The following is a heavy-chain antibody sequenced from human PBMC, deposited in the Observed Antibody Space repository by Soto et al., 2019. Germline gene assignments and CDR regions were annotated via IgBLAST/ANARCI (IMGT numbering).Heavy chain of an antibody. V-gene: IGHV4-59*08. CDR2: IDNSGST. D-gene: IGHD1-7*01. Sequence: LGTLFLTCTVSGGSIHSDFLGWVPQPPGKGLEWIGYIDNSGSTNYNPSLKSRVTISADTSKNQFSLNLSSVTAADTAVYYCARHRTGNYPFDYWGQGTLVTVSS. CDR1: GGSIHSDF. CDR3: ARHRTGNYPFDY. J-gene: IGHJ4*02.